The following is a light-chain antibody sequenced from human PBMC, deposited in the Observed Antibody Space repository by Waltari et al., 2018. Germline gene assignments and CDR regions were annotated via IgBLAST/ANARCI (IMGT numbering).Light chain of an antibody. Sequence: QTVVTQEPSLTVSPGGTVTPTCGSSTAAVTTNFLPNWFQQKPGQAPRALIYSTINKHSWTPARFSGSLLGGKAALTLSGVQPEDEAEYYCLLYYGGAWVFGGGTKLTVL. V-gene: IGLV7-43*01. J-gene: IGLJ3*02. CDR3: LLYYGGAWV. CDR2: STI. CDR1: TAAVTTNFL.